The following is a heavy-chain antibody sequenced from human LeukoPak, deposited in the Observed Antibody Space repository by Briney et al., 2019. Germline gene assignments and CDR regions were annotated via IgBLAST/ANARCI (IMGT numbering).Heavy chain of an antibody. CDR2: MNPNSGNT. J-gene: IGHJ5*02. CDR1: GYTFTSYD. V-gene: IGHV1-8*01. CDR3: ARGLRGPMVRGVLKGP. Sequence: ASVKVSCKASGYTFTSYDINWVRQATGQGLEWMGWMNPNSGNTGYAQKFQGRVTMTRNTSISTAYMELSSLRSEDTAVYYCARGLRGPMVRGVLKGPWGQGTLVTVSS. D-gene: IGHD3-10*01.